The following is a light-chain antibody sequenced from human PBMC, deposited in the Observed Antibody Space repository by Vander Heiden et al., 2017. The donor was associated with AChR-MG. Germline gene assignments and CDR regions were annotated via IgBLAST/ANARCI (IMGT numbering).Light chain of an antibody. Sequence: EIGLTQSPATLSLSPGERATLSCRASQSVSSYLAWYQQKPGQAPRLLIYDASNRAPGIPARFSGSGSGTDFTLTITSLEPEDFAVYYCQQRSNWLTFGGGTKVEI. CDR3: QQRSNWLT. V-gene: IGKV3-11*01. J-gene: IGKJ4*01. CDR2: DAS. CDR1: QSVSSY.